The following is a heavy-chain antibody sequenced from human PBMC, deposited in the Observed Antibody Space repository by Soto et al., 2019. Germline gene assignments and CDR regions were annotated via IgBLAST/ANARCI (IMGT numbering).Heavy chain of an antibody. CDR2: ISTYNGNT. V-gene: IGHV1-18*01. Sequence: GASVKVSCKTSGYIFTNYAISWVRQAPGQGLEWLGWISTYNGNTIYAQNLQDRVTMTIDTSTNTAHMELRSLRSDDTAVYYCARASHPDAIIEVIMFGRWGQGTLVTVSS. J-gene: IGHJ5*02. CDR1: GYIFTNYA. CDR3: ARASHPDAIIEVIMFGR. D-gene: IGHD3-10*01.